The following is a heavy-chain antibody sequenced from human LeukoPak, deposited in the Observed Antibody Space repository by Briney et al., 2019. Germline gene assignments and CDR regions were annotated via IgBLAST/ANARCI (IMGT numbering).Heavy chain of an antibody. CDR1: GFSFSSYW. J-gene: IGHJ5*02. D-gene: IGHD2-15*01. CDR3: AREGVGPCGSCYS. V-gene: IGHV3-7*05. CDR2: IKEDGSEK. Sequence: GGSLRLSCATSGFSFSSYWMSWVRQAPGKGLEWLANIKEDGSEKHYVDSLKGRFTISRDNAKKSLYLQMNSLRAEDTAVHYCAREGVGPCGSCYSWGQGTLVTVSS.